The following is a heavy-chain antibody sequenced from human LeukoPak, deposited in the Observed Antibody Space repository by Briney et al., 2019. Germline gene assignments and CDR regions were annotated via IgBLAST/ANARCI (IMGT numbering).Heavy chain of an antibody. CDR1: GFIFKDFP. Sequence: GGSLRLSCAVSGFIFKDFPMTWVRQAPGKGLEWLSAISAGGDLTFHADSLKGRFTISRDNSKNTLYLQMDSLRAEDTAVYYCAKSLFTSAAGSGRASDIWGQGTMTVSS. CDR3: AKSLFTSAAGSGRASDI. CDR2: ISAGGDLT. J-gene: IGHJ3*02. D-gene: IGHD3-10*01. V-gene: IGHV3-23*01.